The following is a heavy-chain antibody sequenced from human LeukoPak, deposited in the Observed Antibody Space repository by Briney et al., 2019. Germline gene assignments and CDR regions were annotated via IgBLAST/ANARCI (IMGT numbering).Heavy chain of an antibody. CDR1: GGSISSYY. V-gene: IGHV4-59*01. D-gene: IGHD6-19*01. CDR3: ARDLVRVGPVAGSAYYYGMDV. J-gene: IGHJ6*02. CDR2: IYYSGST. Sequence: SETLSLTCTVSGGSISSYYWSWIRQPPGEGLEWIGYIYYSGSTNYNPSLKSRVTISVDTSKSQFSLKLSSVTAADTAVYYCARDLVRVGPVAGSAYYYGMDVWGQGTTVTVSS.